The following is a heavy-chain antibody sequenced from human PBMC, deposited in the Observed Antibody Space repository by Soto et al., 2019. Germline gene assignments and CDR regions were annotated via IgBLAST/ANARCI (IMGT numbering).Heavy chain of an antibody. CDR3: ARRPSGDYLRRFDP. CDR2: IYSDDDK. Sequence: SGPTLVNPTQTLTLTCTFSGFSLTVSEVGVGWIRQPPGKALEWLALIYSDDDKYYSPSLKSRLTITKDTSKDQVVLTMTNMDPVDTGTYYCARRPSGDYLRRFDPWGQGILVTVSS. CDR1: GFSLTVSEVG. V-gene: IGHV2-5*02. J-gene: IGHJ5*02. D-gene: IGHD3-22*01.